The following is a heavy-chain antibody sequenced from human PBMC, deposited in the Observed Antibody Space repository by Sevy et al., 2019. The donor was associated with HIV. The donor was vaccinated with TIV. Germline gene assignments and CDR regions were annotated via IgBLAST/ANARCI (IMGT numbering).Heavy chain of an antibody. J-gene: IGHJ4*02. CDR3: AKSDAFCSGTSCYFDY. Sequence: GGSLRLSCAASGFTFRNYAMSWVRQAPGTGLEWVSAISGSGDATYYADSVKGRFTISRDNSRNTLYLQMNSLRAEDTAVYSCAKSDAFCSGTSCYFDYWGEGTLVTVSS. CDR1: GFTFRNYA. CDR2: ISGSGDAT. V-gene: IGHV3-23*01. D-gene: IGHD2-2*01.